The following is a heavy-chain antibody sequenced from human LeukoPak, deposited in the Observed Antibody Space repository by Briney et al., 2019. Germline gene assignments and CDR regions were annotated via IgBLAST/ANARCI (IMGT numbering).Heavy chain of an antibody. CDR2: IYTSGST. Sequence: PSETLSLTCTVSGGSISSGSYYWSWIRQPAGKGLEWIGRIYTSGSTNYNPSLKSRVTISVDTSKNQFSLKLSSVTAADTAVYYCASSYDSSGYPPHYYYYYVDVWGKGTTVTISS. V-gene: IGHV4-61*02. CDR3: ASSYDSSGYPPHYYYYYVDV. D-gene: IGHD3-22*01. CDR1: GGSISSGSYY. J-gene: IGHJ6*03.